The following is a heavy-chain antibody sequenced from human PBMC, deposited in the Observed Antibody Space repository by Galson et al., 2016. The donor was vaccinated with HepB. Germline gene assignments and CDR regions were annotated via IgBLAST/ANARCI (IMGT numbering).Heavy chain of an antibody. CDR3: ARDRLTAAAVVICDY. CDR1: GYTFTAHG. V-gene: IGHV1-18*01. CDR2: IGNNNGNT. Sequence: QSGAEVKKPGDSVKISCKASGYTFTAHGFSWMRQAPGQGPEWMGWIGNNNGNTHYSQKFQGRVTMTVDTSTTTAYLELRSLRSDDTAVYYCARDRLTAAAVVICDYWGQGSLVTVSS. D-gene: IGHD3-22*01. J-gene: IGHJ4*02.